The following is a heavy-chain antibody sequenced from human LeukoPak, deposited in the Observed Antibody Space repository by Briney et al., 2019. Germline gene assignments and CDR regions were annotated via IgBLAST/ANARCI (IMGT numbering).Heavy chain of an antibody. J-gene: IGHJ4*02. D-gene: IGHD2-21*01. V-gene: IGHV3-23*01. Sequence: PGGSLRLSCVASGFTLSTHAMTWVRRAPGKGLEWVSTIRVTGGSTYYADSVKGRFTIFRDNSKNTLYLQMNSLRVDDTAVYYCAPLNWYSPGGYWGQGTLVTVSS. CDR2: IRVTGGST. CDR1: GFTLSTHA. CDR3: APLNWYSPGGY.